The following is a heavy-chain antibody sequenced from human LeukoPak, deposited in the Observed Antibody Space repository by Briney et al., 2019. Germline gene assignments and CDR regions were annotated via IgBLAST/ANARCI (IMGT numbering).Heavy chain of an antibody. V-gene: IGHV3-66*01. J-gene: IGHJ4*02. CDR2: IYSAGTS. D-gene: IGHD5-18*01. Sequence: GGSLRLSCTVSGFSVSAIYLSWVRQVPGKGLQWVSGIYSAGTSFHAESLEGRFTVSRDFSKNILYLQMNSLRAEDTAVYYCAGGGYTYGLYWGQGDLVTVSS. CDR1: GFSVSAIY. CDR3: AGGGYTYGLY.